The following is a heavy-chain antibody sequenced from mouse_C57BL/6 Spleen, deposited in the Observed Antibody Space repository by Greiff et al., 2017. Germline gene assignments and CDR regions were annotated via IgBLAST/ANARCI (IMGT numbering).Heavy chain of an antibody. CDR3: ARRGSTHWYFDV. CDR2: IYPGDGDT. V-gene: IGHV1-82*01. Sequence: QVQLQQSGPELVKPGASVKISCKASGYAFSSSWMNWVKQRPGTGLEWIRRIYPGDGDTNYNGKFKGKATLTADKSSSTAYMQLSSLTSEDSAVYFCARRGSTHWYFDVWGTGTTVTVSS. D-gene: IGHD1-1*01. J-gene: IGHJ1*03. CDR1: GYAFSSSW.